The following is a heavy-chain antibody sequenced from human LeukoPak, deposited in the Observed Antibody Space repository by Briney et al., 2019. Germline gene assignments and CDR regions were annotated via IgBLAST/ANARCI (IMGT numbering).Heavy chain of an antibody. V-gene: IGHV4-59*01. J-gene: IGHJ4*02. CDR1: GGSISSYY. CDR2: IYYSGST. Sequence: SETLSLTCTVSGGSISSYYWSWIRQPPGKGLEWIGYIYYSGSTNYNPSLKSRVTISVDTSKNQFSLKLSSVTAADTAVYCCASYGSGESFDYWGQGTLVTVSS. CDR3: ASYGSGESFDY. D-gene: IGHD3-10*01.